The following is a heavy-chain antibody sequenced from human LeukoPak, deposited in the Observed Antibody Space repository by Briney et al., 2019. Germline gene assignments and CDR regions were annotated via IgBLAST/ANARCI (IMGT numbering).Heavy chain of an antibody. CDR1: GYTFTSYY. CDR3: ARGIGYGDYLKNWFDP. D-gene: IGHD4-17*01. J-gene: IGHJ5*02. V-gene: IGHV1-2*06. Sequence: ASVKVSCKASGYTFTSYYMHWVRQAPGQGLEWMGRINPNSGGTNYAQEFQGRVTMTRDTSISTAYMELSRLRSDDTAVYYCARGIGYGDYLKNWFDPWGQGTLVTVSS. CDR2: INPNSGGT.